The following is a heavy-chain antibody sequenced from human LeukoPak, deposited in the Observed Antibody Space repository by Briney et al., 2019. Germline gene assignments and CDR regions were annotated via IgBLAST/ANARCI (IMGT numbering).Heavy chain of an antibody. D-gene: IGHD3-3*01. CDR2: LSGDGSIK. CDR3: VKEYHSRGFGAYFDY. J-gene: IGHJ4*02. Sequence: PGGSLRLSCSASKFTFSHYGMQWVRQAPGKGLEWVAVLSGDGSIKIYADSVKGRFTLSRDNSINTVDLQMNSLRAEDTAVYYCVKEYHSRGFGAYFDYWGQGTLVTVSS. V-gene: IGHV3-30*18. CDR1: KFTFSHYG.